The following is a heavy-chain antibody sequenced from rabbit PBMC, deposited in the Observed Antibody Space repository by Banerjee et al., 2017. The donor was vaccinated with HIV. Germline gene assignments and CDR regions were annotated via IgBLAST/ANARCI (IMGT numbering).Heavy chain of an antibody. CDR1: GFSFSGSYY. J-gene: IGHJ4*01. CDR2: IYAGSSGSP. D-gene: IGHD6-1*01. V-gene: IGHV1S45*01. CDR3: ARSYTYAYAGYAYADYFNL. Sequence: QEQLVESGGGLVQPEGSLTLTCTASGFSFSGSYYMCWVRQAPGKGLEWIGCIYAGSSGSPAYASWAKGRFTSSKTSSTTVTLQMTSLTVADTATYFCARSYTYAYAGYAYADYFNLWGQGTLVTVS.